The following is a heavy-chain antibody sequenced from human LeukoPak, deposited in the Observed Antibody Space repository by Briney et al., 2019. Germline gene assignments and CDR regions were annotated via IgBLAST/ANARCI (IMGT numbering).Heavy chain of an antibody. Sequence: SEALSLTCTVSGGSISSSSYYWVWIRQPPGKGLEWIGTISYSGSTYYNPSLKSRVTIPVDTSKNHLSLKLSSVTAADTAVFYCARHMVGTTDSTWGQGTLVTVSS. V-gene: IGHV4-39*01. D-gene: IGHD4/OR15-4a*01. J-gene: IGHJ5*02. CDR1: GGSISSSSYY. CDR3: ARHMVGTTDST. CDR2: ISYSGST.